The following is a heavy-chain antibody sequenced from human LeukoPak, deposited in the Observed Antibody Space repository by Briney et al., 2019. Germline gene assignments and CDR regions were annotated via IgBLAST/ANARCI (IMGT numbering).Heavy chain of an antibody. Sequence: GGSLRLSCVVSGFTFNRCWMNWVRQAPGKGLEWVAHINPDGRDTYYVDSVRGRFTISRDNAQNSMYLQMNSLRVEDTAVYYCTSWGDTTAEYFQRWGQGTLVTVSS. CDR2: INPDGRDT. CDR1: GFTFNRCW. CDR3: TSWGDTTAEYFQR. V-gene: IGHV3-7*01. J-gene: IGHJ1*01. D-gene: IGHD2-21*02.